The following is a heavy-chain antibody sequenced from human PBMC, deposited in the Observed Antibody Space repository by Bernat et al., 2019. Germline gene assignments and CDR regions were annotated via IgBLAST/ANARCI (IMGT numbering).Heavy chain of an antibody. J-gene: IGHJ3*02. CDR1: GFTVSSNY. CDR3: ARAGGYYDYIWGSYRVNDAFDI. V-gene: IGHV3-53*05. CDR2: IYSGGST. D-gene: IGHD3-16*02. Sequence: EVQLVETGGGLIQPGGSLRLSCAASGFTVSSNYMSWVRQAPGKGLEWVPVIYSGGSTYYADSVKGRFTISRDNAKNTLYLQMNSLRAEDTAVYYCARAGGYYDYIWGSYRVNDAFDIWGQGTMVTVSS.